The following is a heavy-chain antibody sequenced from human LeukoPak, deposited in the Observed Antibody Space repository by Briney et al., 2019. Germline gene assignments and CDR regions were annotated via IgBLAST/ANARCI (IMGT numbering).Heavy chain of an antibody. J-gene: IGHJ1*01. CDR3: AKKVVVGATSPYSDFQD. D-gene: IGHD1-26*01. V-gene: IGHV3-23*01. CDR1: GFTFSSYA. CDR2: ISGSGVTT. Sequence: PGGSLRLSCVASGFTFSSYAMSWVRQAPGKGLEWVSAISGSGVTTHYAGSVKGRFSISRDNPENTLYLQMNSLRAEDTALYYCAKKVVVGATSPYSDFQDWGQGTLVTVSS.